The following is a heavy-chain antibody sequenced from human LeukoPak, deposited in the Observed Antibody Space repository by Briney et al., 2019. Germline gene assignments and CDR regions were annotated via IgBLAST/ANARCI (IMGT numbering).Heavy chain of an antibody. J-gene: IGHJ4*02. D-gene: IGHD2-2*01. Sequence: SETLSLTCAVYGGSFSGYYWSWIRQPPGKGLEWIGEINHSGSTNYNPSLKSRVTISVDTSKNQFSLKLSSVTAADTAVYYCARGLSSSTSCYDRGCEDFDYWGQGTLVTVSS. CDR3: ARGLSSSTSCYDRGCEDFDY. V-gene: IGHV4-34*01. CDR2: INHSGST. CDR1: GGSFSGYY.